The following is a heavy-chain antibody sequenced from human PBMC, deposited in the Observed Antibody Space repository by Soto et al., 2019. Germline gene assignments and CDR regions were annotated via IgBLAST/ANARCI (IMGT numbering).Heavy chain of an antibody. Sequence: QVQLQESGPGLVRPSGALSVTCAVSGDSISRSHWWSWVRQSPGKGLEWIGEISHSGITNYHPSLKSRVTISGDKSKNQLSLKLTSVTAADTAVYYCARVRYDRSGFDHWGQGTLVSVSS. CDR2: ISHSGIT. CDR1: GDSISRSHW. V-gene: IGHV4-4*02. D-gene: IGHD3-22*01. CDR3: ARVRYDRSGFDH. J-gene: IGHJ4*02.